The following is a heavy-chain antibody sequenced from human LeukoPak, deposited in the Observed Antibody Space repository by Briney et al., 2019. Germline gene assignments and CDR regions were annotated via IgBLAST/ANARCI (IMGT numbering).Heavy chain of an antibody. J-gene: IGHJ3*02. CDR2: IYYTGST. CDR3: ARRGVVTARAFDAFDI. V-gene: IGHV4-59*08. Sequence: SETLSLTCTVSGGSISSYYWSWIRQPPGEGLELIGFIYYTGSTNYNPSLQSRVTISVDTSKHQFSLKLSSVTAADTAVYYCARRGVVTARAFDAFDIWGQGTMVTVSS. D-gene: IGHD2-21*02. CDR1: GGSISSYY.